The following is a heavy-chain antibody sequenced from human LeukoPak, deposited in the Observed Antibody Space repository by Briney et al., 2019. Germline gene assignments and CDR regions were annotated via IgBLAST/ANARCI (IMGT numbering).Heavy chain of an antibody. Sequence: PSETLSLTCTVSGGSVSSGSNYWGWIRQPPGKGLEWLGSINYSGTIFYSPSLNSRVTISVDTSGNQFSLKLTSATAADTAVYYCARHPGYSSGWWYFDFWGQGTLVTVS. D-gene: IGHD5-18*01. CDR3: ARHPGYSSGWWYFDF. J-gene: IGHJ4*02. V-gene: IGHV4-39*01. CDR2: INYSGTI. CDR1: GGSVSSGSNY.